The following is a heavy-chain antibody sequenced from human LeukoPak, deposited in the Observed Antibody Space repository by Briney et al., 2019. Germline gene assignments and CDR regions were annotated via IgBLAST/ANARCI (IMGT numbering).Heavy chain of an antibody. CDR1: GGPFSGYY. D-gene: IGHD3-10*01. Sequence: PSETLSLTCAVYGGPFSGYYWSWIRQPAGKGLEWIGRIYTSGSTNYNPSLKSRVTMSVDTSKNQFSLKLSSVTAADTAVYYCARGSGSYPPLDYWGQGTLVTVSS. CDR3: ARGSGSYPPLDY. V-gene: IGHV4-59*10. J-gene: IGHJ4*02. CDR2: IYTSGST.